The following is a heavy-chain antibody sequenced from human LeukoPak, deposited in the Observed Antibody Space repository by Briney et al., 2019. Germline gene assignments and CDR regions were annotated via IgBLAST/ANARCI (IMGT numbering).Heavy chain of an antibody. V-gene: IGHV4-39*07. CDR3: ARGRPQRRTATSGIFFYFDY. J-gene: IGHJ4*02. CDR2: IYYSGST. D-gene: IGHD2/OR15-2a*01. Sequence: PSETLSLTCTVSGGSISSYYWSWIRQPPGKGLEWIGSIYYSGSTYYNPSLKSRVTISVDTSKNQFSLKLSSVTAADTAVYYCARGRPQRRTATSGIFFYFDYWGQGTLVTVSS. CDR1: GGSISSYY.